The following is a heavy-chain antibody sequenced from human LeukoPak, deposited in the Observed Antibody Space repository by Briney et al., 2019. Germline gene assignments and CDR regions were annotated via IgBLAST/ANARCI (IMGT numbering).Heavy chain of an antibody. CDR2: INWNGGST. J-gene: IGHJ4*02. D-gene: IGHD3-22*01. CDR1: GFTFDDYG. Sequence: GGSLRLSCAASGFTFDDYGMSWVRQAPGKGLEWVSGINWNGGSTGYADSVKGRFTISRDNAKNSLYLQMNSLRAEDTAVYYCARDLYRTVVVPHYFDYWGQGTLVTVSS. V-gene: IGHV3-20*04. CDR3: ARDLYRTVVVPHYFDY.